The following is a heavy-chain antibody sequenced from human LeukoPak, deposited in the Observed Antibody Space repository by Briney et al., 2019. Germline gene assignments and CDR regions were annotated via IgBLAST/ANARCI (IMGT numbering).Heavy chain of an antibody. Sequence: PGGSLRLSCAASGFTFSGYGMHWVRQAPGKGLEWVAVIWYDGSNKYYADYVKGRFTISRDNSENTLYLQMNSLRAEDTAVYYCAKDEVVATVGYFDYWGQGTLVTVSS. D-gene: IGHD5-12*01. CDR2: IWYDGSNK. V-gene: IGHV3-33*06. CDR3: AKDEVVATVGYFDY. J-gene: IGHJ4*02. CDR1: GFTFSGYG.